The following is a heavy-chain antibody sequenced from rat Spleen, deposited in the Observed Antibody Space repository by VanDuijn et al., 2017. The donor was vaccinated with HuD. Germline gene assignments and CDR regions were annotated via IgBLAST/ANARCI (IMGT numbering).Heavy chain of an antibody. CDR1: GFTFSNYG. CDR2: INKDSRTI. D-gene: IGHD1-10*01. V-gene: IGHV4-2*01. CDR3: ARGDNNYGWFAY. J-gene: IGHJ3*01. Sequence: EVQLVESGGGLVQPGRSLKLSCLASGFTFSNYGMNWIRQAPGKGLEWIGEINKDSRTIKYSPSLKDKFTISRDNAQNTLYLQMSKVGSEDTAIYYCARGDNNYGWFAYWGQGTLVTVSS.